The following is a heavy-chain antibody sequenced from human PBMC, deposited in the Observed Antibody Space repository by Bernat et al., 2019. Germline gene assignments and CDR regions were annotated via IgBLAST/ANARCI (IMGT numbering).Heavy chain of an antibody. J-gene: IGHJ4*02. D-gene: IGHD5-18*01. CDR2: ISSSSSTI. V-gene: IGHV3-48*02. CDR1: GFTFSSYS. Sequence: EVQLVESGGGLVQPGGSLRLSCAASGFTFSSYSMNWVRQAPGKGLEWVSYISSSSSTIYYADSVKGRFTISRDNAKNSLYLQMNSLRDEDKAVYYCARASPVPGYSYGLFDYWGQGTLVTVSS. CDR3: ARASPVPGYSYGLFDY.